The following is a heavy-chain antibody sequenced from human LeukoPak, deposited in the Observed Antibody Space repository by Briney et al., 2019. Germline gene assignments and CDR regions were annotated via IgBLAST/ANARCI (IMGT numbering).Heavy chain of an antibody. J-gene: IGHJ4*02. D-gene: IGHD3/OR15-3a*01. CDR2: ISGSGGST. Sequence: PGGSLRLSCAASGFTFSSYAMSWVRQAPGKGLEWVSAISGSGGSTYYADSVKGRFTISRDNSKNTLYLQMNSLRAEDTAVYYCAKDPPWTGPRMYYFDYWGQGTLVTVSS. V-gene: IGHV3-23*01. CDR3: AKDPPWTGPRMYYFDY. CDR1: GFTFSSYA.